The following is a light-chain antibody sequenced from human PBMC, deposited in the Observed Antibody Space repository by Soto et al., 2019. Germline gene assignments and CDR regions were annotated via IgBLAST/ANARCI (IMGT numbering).Light chain of an antibody. CDR1: QSVSSN. CDR2: GAS. CDR3: QQYNNWPPYT. J-gene: IGKJ2*01. V-gene: IGKV3-15*01. Sequence: EIVMTQSPATLSVSPGERATLSCRASQSVSSNLAWYQQKPGQAPRLLIYGASTRATGIPARFSGSRSGTEFTLTNSSLQSEDFEVYYCQQYNNWPPYTFGQGTKLEIK.